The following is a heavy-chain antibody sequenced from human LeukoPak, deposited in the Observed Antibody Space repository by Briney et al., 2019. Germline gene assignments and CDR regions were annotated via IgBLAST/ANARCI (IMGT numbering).Heavy chain of an antibody. J-gene: IGHJ6*04. CDR3: APQITMVRGVFPLGV. CDR2: INTYSANT. CDR1: GYTFNNHD. Sequence: ASVKVSCKASGYTFNNHDINWVRQAPGRGLEWMGWINTYSANTNYAQEFQDRVIMTTDTSTSTAYMELRSLRAEDTAVYYCAPQITMVRGVFPLGVWGKGTTVTISS. D-gene: IGHD3-10*01. V-gene: IGHV1-18*01.